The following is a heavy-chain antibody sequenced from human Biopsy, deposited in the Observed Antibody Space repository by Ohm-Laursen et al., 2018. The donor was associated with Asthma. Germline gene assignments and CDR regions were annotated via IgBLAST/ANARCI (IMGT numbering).Heavy chain of an antibody. CDR3: ARTYYDFLTGQVKDVFGV. CDR2: VNTGNGDT. CDR1: GYNFISFA. J-gene: IGHJ3*01. V-gene: IGHV1-3*04. D-gene: IGHD3-9*01. Sequence: SSLKLSCKASGYNFISFAIHWVRQAPGQRLEWMGWVNTGNGDTKYSQKFQGRVTITRDTSASTAYMELRSLRSEDTATYYCARTYYDFLTGQVKDVFGVWGQGTMATVSS.